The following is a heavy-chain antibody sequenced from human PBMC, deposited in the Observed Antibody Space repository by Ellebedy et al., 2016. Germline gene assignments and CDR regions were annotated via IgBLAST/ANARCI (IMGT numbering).Heavy chain of an antibody. D-gene: IGHD2-8*01. CDR3: ALCTAWAVVDY. V-gene: IGHV4-39*01. CDR2: IYYNGTT. CDR1: GGSISTYY. Sequence: SETLSLTXTVSGGSISTYYWGWIRQPPGKGLEWIRTIYYNGTTYYNPSLKSRVTISVDTSKNQFSLKLSSVTAGDTAVYYCALCTAWAVVDYWGQGTLVTVSS. J-gene: IGHJ4*02.